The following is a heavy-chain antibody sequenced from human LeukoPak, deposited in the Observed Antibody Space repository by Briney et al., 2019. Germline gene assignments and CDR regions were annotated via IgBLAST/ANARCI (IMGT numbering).Heavy chain of an antibody. J-gene: IGHJ4*02. V-gene: IGHV5-51*01. CDR2: IYPADSNT. CDR1: GYSFTNYW. Sequence: GGSLRLSCQGSGYSFTNYWIAWVRQMSGKGLEFMGFIYPADSNTRYSPSFQGQVTISADKSISTAYLQWSSLKALDTAMYYCARLKYGDYEPFDYWGQGTLVTVSS. D-gene: IGHD4-17*01. CDR3: ARLKYGDYEPFDY.